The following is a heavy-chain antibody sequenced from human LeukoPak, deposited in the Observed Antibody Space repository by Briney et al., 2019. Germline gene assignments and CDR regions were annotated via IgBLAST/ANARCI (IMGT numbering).Heavy chain of an antibody. CDR1: GGTFSSYA. V-gene: IGHV1-69*13. CDR2: IIPIFGTA. D-gene: IGHD3-22*01. J-gene: IGHJ4*02. Sequence: SVKVSCKASGGTFSSYAISWVRQAPGQGLEWMGGIIPIFGTANYAQKFQGRVTITADESTSTAYMELSSLRSEDTAVYYCARPGRPYIGYDSSGYYYPNWGQGTLVTVSS. CDR3: ARPGRPYIGYDSSGYYYPN.